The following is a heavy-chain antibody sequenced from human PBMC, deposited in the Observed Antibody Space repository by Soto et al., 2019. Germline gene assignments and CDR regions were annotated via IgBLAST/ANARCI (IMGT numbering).Heavy chain of an antibody. Sequence: SETLSLTCAVYGGSFSGYYWSWIRQPPGKGLEWIGEINHSGSTNYNPSLKSRVTISVDTSKNQFSLKLSSVTAADTAVYYCARSVGYCSSTSCYVIHYYMDVWGKGTTVTVSS. V-gene: IGHV4-34*01. J-gene: IGHJ6*03. D-gene: IGHD2-2*01. CDR3: ARSVGYCSSTSCYVIHYYMDV. CDR2: INHSGST. CDR1: GGSFSGYY.